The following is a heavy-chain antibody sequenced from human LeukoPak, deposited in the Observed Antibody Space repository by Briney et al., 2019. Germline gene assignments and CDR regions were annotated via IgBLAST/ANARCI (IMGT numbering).Heavy chain of an antibody. Sequence: GGSLRLSCAASGFTFSNAWMSWVRQAPGKGLEWVGRIKSKTDGGTTDYAAPVKGRFTISRDDSKNTLYLQMNSLKTEDTAVYYCTTASSGVREYSYVDWGQGTLVTVSS. CDR3: TTASSGVREYSYVD. CDR1: GFTFSNAW. D-gene: IGHD5-18*01. CDR2: IKSKTDGGTT. V-gene: IGHV3-15*01. J-gene: IGHJ4*02.